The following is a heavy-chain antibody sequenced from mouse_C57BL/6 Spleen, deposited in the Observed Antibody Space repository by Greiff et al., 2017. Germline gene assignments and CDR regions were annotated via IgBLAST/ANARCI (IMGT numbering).Heavy chain of an antibody. CDR3: ARRMDY. V-gene: IGHV1-82*01. CDR1: GYAFSSSW. J-gene: IGHJ4*01. CDR2: IYPGDGDT. Sequence: QVQLQQSGPELVKPGASVKISCKASGYAFSSSWMNWVKQRPGKGLEWIGRIYPGDGDTTYNGKFKGKATLTADNSSSTAYMQLSSLTSEDSAVYFCARRMDYWGQGTSVTVSS.